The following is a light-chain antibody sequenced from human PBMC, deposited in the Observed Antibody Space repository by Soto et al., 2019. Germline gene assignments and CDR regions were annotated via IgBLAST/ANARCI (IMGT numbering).Light chain of an antibody. CDR3: QVWDTSTRV. J-gene: IGLJ3*02. V-gene: IGLV3-1*01. Sequence: SYELTQPPSVSVSPGQTASITCSGDKLGNKYTCWYQQKPGQSPVLVIYKDNKRPSGIPERFSGSNSGNTATLTISGTQAMDEADYYCQVWDTSTRVFGGGTKVTVL. CDR2: KDN. CDR1: KLGNKY.